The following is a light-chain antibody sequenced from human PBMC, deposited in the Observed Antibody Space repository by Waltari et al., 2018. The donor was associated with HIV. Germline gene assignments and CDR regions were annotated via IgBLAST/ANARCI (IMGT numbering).Light chain of an antibody. CDR3: QQYSSSPYT. J-gene: IGKJ2*01. CDR2: GVS. V-gene: IGKV3-20*01. Sequence: IVLTQSPKTLSLSPGERATLSCRASQNVSSDYLAWYRQRPGQAPRLVIYGVSNRATDIQDRITGSGSGTDFTFTINGLELEDVALYYCQQYSSSPYTFGQGTKLQIK. CDR1: QNVSSDY.